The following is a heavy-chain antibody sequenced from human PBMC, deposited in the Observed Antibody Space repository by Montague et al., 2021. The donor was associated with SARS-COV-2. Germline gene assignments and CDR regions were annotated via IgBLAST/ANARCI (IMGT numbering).Heavy chain of an antibody. CDR2: INYGGST. CDR1: GGSFSDYH. Sequence: SETLSLTCAVYGGSFSDYHWTWIRQSPGGGLEWIGQINYGGSTEYNPSHRSRVTISIDTSKNQFSLKLTSVTAADTAVYYCARGAPGYWGQGTLVTVSS. V-gene: IGHV4-34*01. CDR3: ARGAPGY. D-gene: IGHD1-1*01. J-gene: IGHJ4*02.